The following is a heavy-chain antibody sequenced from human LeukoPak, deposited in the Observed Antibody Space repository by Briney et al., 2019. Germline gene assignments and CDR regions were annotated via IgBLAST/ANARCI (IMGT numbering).Heavy chain of an antibody. V-gene: IGHV3-23*01. CDR2: FGGSGGTI. CDR3: GRFTISRDNSKNKLYLQINSLRAEDTAVYYCAKSDCGGDCHLLDY. J-gene: IGHJ4*02. Sequence: PGGSLRLSCAASGFTFSTYAMSWVRQAPGKGLEWVSHFGGSGGTINLPDSATITCLVPGFTPEDSLVLRMQSGRPLYYEDSVKGRFTISRDNSKNKLYLQINSLRAEDTAVYYCAKSDCGGDCHLLDYWGQGTLVTVSS. D-gene: IGHD2-8*01. CDR1: GFTFSTYA.